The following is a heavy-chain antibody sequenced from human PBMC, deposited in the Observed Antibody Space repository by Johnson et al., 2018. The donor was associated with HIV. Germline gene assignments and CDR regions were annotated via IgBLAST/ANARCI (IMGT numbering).Heavy chain of an antibody. CDR3: ARRFYDSSGYCPDAFDI. Sequence: VQLVESGGGLVQPGGSLRLSCAASGFTFSTYAIHWVRQAPGKGLEYVSAISNNGGSTYYANSVKGRFTISRDNSKNTLYLQMGSLRAEDMAVYYCARRFYDSSGYCPDAFDIWGQGTMVTVSS. J-gene: IGHJ3*02. CDR1: GFTFSTYA. CDR2: ISNNGGST. V-gene: IGHV3-64*01. D-gene: IGHD3-22*01.